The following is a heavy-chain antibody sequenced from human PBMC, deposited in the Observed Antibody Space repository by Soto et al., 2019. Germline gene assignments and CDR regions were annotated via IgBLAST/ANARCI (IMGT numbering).Heavy chain of an antibody. D-gene: IGHD2-2*01. CDR1: GGTFSSYA. CDR3: AVNLYCSSTSCYSYYYYGMDV. J-gene: IGHJ6*02. Sequence: QVQLVQSGAEVKKPGSSVKVSCKASGGTFSSYAISWVRQAPGQGLEWMGGIIPIFGTANYAQKFQGRVTSTADESTSTAYMELSSRRPDDTAVYYCAVNLYCSSTSCYSYYYYGMDVWGQGTTVTVSS. CDR2: IIPIFGTA. V-gene: IGHV1-69*01.